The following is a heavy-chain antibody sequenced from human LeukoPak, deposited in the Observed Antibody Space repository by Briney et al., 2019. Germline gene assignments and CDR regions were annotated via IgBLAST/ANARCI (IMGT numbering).Heavy chain of an antibody. Sequence: PGGSLRLSCAPSGFTFSSYAMSWVRQAPGKGLEWISAISGSGGSTYYADSVKGRFTISRDNSKNTLYLQMNSLRAEDTAVYYCAQRPDSSGYYDYWGQGTLVTVSS. J-gene: IGHJ4*02. CDR1: GFTFSSYA. D-gene: IGHD3-22*01. V-gene: IGHV3-23*01. CDR2: ISGSGGST. CDR3: AQRPDSSGYYDY.